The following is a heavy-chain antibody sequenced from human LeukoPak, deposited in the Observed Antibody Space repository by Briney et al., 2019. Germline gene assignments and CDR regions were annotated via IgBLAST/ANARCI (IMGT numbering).Heavy chain of an antibody. CDR2: IYSSGST. V-gene: IGHV3-53*01. Sequence: GGSLRLSCAASGFTVSTNYMSWVRQAPGKGLEWVSIIYSSGSTYYAASVKGRFTISRDNSKNTLYLQMNSLRAEDTAVYYCARVVAAMGGIDYWGQGTLVTVSS. CDR1: GFTVSTNY. CDR3: ARVVAAMGGIDY. J-gene: IGHJ4*02. D-gene: IGHD2-21*02.